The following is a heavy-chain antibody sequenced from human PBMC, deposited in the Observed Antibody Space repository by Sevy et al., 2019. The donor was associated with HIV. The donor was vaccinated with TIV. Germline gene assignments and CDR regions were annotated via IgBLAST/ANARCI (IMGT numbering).Heavy chain of an antibody. CDR1: GFTFSGFW. CDR3: TMGHYGL. Sequence: GESLKISCAGSGFTFSGFWMNWVRQAPGRGLEWVANINGDGSEKHYVDSLKGRLTISRDNAQSSVYLQMSRLRVEDTAVYYCTMGHYGLWGRGTLVTVSS. D-gene: IGHD3-10*01. J-gene: IGHJ4*02. CDR2: INGDGSEK. V-gene: IGHV3-7*01.